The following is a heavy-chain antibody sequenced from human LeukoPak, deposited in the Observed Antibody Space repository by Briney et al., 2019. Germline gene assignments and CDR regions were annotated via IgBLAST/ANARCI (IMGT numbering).Heavy chain of an antibody. Sequence: PSETLSLTCTVSGASISSGGYYWTWIRQHPGKGLEWIGYISYTGSTYYNPSLKSRVTISVDTSKNQFSLKLSSVTAADTAVYYCAGDRRDGYNSENWFDPWGQGTLVTVSS. CDR3: AGDRRDGYNSENWFDP. CDR1: GASISSGGYY. D-gene: IGHD5-24*01. J-gene: IGHJ5*02. CDR2: ISYTGST. V-gene: IGHV4-30-4*08.